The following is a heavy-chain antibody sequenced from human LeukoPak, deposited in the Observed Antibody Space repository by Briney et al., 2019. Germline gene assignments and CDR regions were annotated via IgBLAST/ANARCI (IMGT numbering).Heavy chain of an antibody. V-gene: IGHV3-30-3*01. J-gene: IGHJ4*02. CDR3: ARDLHGYSYGYFDY. CDR1: GFTFSSYA. D-gene: IGHD5-18*01. CDR2: ISYDGSNN. Sequence: GGSLRLSCAASGFTFSSYAMHWVRQAPGQGLEWVAVISYDGSNNYYADSVKGRFTISRDNSENTLYLHMNSLRAEDTVLYYCARDLHGYSYGYFDYWGQGTLVTVSS.